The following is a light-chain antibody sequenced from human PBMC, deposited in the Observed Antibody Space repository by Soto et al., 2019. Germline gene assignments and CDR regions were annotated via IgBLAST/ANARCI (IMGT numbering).Light chain of an antibody. CDR2: GES. CDR3: QKRSNWPLT. J-gene: IGKJ5*01. CDR1: QSVSSSA. V-gene: IGKV3D-20*02. Sequence: EIVLTQYPGTLSLSPGERATLSCSASQSVSSSALAWYQQKPGQAPRRLIYGESSRATGIPDRFSGSGSGTDLTLTISRLEPEDFAVYYCQKRSNWPLTFGGGTRLEIK.